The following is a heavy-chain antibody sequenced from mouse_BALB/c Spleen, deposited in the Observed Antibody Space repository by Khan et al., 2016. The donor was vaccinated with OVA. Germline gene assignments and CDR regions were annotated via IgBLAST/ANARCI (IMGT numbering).Heavy chain of an antibody. V-gene: IGHV1S137*01. CDR1: GYTFTDFA. CDR2: ISTFYGDA. J-gene: IGHJ3*01. CDR3: ARGSGNSRFAY. D-gene: IGHD1-3*01. Sequence: QVRLQQSGAELVRPGVSVKISCKGSGYTFTDFAMHWVKQSHAKSLEWIGVISTFYGDATYNQMFKDKATMTVEKSSSTAYMELVRLTSEDSAIYYCARGSGNSRFAYWGQGTLVTVSA.